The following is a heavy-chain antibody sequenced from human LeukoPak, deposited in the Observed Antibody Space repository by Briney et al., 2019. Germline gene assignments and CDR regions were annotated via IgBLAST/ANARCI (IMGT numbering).Heavy chain of an antibody. CDR3: ARTLGPKYSSSWYGY. D-gene: IGHD6-13*01. Sequence: PGGSLRLSCAASGFTFSSSSMNWVHQAPGKGLEWVSSLSSNSAYIYYADSVKGRFAISRDNAKNSLYLQMNSLRAEDTAVYYCARTLGPKYSSSWYGYWGQGTLVTVSS. J-gene: IGHJ4*02. CDR2: LSSNSAYI. CDR1: GFTFSSSS. V-gene: IGHV3-21*01.